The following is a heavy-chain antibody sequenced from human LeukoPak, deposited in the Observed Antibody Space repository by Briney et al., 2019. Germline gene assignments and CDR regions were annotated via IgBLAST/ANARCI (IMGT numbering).Heavy chain of an antibody. Sequence: SVKVSCKASGFTFTSSAMQWVRQARGQRLEWIGWIVVGSGNTDFAQKFQERVTITRDMSTSTAYMELRNLRSEDTAVYYCARDWDIVVVPAASDYWGQGTLVTVSS. D-gene: IGHD2-2*01. J-gene: IGHJ4*02. CDR2: IVVGSGNT. CDR1: GFTFTSSA. V-gene: IGHV1-58*02. CDR3: ARDWDIVVVPAASDY.